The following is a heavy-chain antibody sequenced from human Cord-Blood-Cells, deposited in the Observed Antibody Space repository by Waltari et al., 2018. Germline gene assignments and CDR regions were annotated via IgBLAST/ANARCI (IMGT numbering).Heavy chain of an antibody. D-gene: IGHD6-19*01. V-gene: IGHV3-33*01. CDR3: FASSGWYFDY. Sequence: QVQLVESGGGVVQPGRSLSLFCAASGFTFSSSGMHWARQAPGKGLECVAVIWYDGSNKYYADSVKGRFTISRDNSKNTLYLQMNSLRAEDTAVYYCFASSGWYFDYWGQGTLVTVSS. CDR1: GFTFSSSG. J-gene: IGHJ4*02. CDR2: IWYDGSNK.